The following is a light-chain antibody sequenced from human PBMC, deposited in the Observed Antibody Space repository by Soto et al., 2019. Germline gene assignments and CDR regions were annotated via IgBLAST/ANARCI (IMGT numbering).Light chain of an antibody. CDR1: SSDVGDYNY. Sequence: QSALTQPASVSGSPGQSITISCTGTSSDVGDYNYVSWYQQHPGKAPKLMIYEVSNRPSGVSNRFSGSKSGNTASLTISGLQAEDEADYYCSSYTSSTLEIFGGGTKLTVL. CDR3: SSYTSSTLEI. V-gene: IGLV2-14*01. CDR2: EVS. J-gene: IGLJ2*01.